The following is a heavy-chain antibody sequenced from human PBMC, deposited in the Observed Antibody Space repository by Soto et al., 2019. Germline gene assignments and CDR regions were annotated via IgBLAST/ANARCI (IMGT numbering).Heavy chain of an antibody. V-gene: IGHV3-43*01. CDR2: ISWDGGST. CDR3: AKDIIGALRGGDHAFDI. J-gene: IGHJ3*02. D-gene: IGHD2-21*02. CDR1: GFTFDDYT. Sequence: EVQLVESGGVVVQPGGSLRLSCAASGFTFDDYTMHWVRQAPGKGLEWVSLISWDGGSTYYADSVKGRFTISRDNSKNSLFLQMNSLRTEETGLYYCAKDIIGALRGGDHAFDIWGQGRMVTVSS.